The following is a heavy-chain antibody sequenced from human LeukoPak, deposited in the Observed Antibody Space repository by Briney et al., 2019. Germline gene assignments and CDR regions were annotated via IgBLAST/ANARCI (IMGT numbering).Heavy chain of an antibody. Sequence: GGSLVLSCAASGFPVSSNYMSWVRQAPGKGLEWVSVIYSGGSTYYADSVKGRFTISRDNSKNTLYLQMNSLRAEDTAVYYCARVGDSSSWYDYYYYYYGMDVWGQGTTVTVSS. CDR1: GFPVSSNY. CDR3: ARVGDSSSWYDYYYYYYGMDV. CDR2: IYSGGST. V-gene: IGHV3-53*01. J-gene: IGHJ6*02. D-gene: IGHD6-13*01.